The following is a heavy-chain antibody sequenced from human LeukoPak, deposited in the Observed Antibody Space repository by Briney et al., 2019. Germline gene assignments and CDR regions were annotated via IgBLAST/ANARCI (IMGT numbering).Heavy chain of an antibody. D-gene: IGHD1-26*01. CDR3: ARDLIVGATTFDY. J-gene: IGHJ4*02. CDR1: GYTFTNFD. Sequence: EASVKVSCKASGYTFTNFDINWVRQATGQGLEWMGWMNPNSGNTGYAQKLQGRVTMTTDTSTSTAYMELRSLRSDDTAVYYCARDLIVGATTFDYWGQGTLVTVSS. CDR2: MNPNSGNT. V-gene: IGHV1-8*02.